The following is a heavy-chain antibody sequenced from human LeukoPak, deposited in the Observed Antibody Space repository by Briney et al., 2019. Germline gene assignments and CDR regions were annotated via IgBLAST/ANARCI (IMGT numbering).Heavy chain of an antibody. D-gene: IGHD3-3*01. V-gene: IGHV3-23*01. J-gene: IGHJ4*02. CDR3: AKVLGSGQYFDY. CDR2: ISSSGGGT. CDR1: GFTFSSYA. Sequence: GVSLRLSCAASGFTFSSYAMSWVRQAPGKGLEWVSSISSSGGGTYYADSVKGRFTISRDNSKNTLYLQMNSLRAEDTAFYYCAKVLGSGQYFDYWGQGTLVTVSS.